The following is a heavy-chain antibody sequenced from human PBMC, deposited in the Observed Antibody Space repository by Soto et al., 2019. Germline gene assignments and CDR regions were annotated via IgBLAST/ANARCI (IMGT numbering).Heavy chain of an antibody. CDR3: ARVTPPLGSCTGGDCFRVGWFDP. D-gene: IGHD2-8*02. V-gene: IGHV3-21*02. Sequence: EVQLVESGGGLVKPGGSLRLSCAASGFNLTLYYMNWVRQSPGKGMEWVASINTGYIYYADSVKGRFTIYRDSAKNSLFLQMNYLGADDTAKYYCARVTPPLGSCTGGDCFRVGWFDPLRRGALVTLSS. CDR2: INTGYI. J-gene: IGHJ5*02. CDR1: GFNLTLYY.